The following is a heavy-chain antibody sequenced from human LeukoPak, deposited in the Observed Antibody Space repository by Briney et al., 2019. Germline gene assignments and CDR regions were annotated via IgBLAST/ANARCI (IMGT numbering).Heavy chain of an antibody. CDR1: GGSISGYY. CDR3: LRGAVSAGGVFDV. Sequence: SETLSLTCTVSGGSISGYYWSWIRQSPGKGLEWTGYISYSGSTSYNPSLKRRLTISVDTSTNQTSLKLNPLSEADTAIYYCLRGAVSAGGVFDVWGQGTLVTVS. CDR2: ISYSGST. D-gene: IGHD2-8*02. V-gene: IGHV4-59*01. J-gene: IGHJ3*01.